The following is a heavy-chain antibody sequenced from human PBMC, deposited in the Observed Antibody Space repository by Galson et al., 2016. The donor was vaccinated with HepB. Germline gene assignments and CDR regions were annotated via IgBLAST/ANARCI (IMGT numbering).Heavy chain of an antibody. J-gene: IGHJ5*02. D-gene: IGHD3-3*01. CDR1: GYTFINYY. Sequence: SVKVSCKASGYTFINYYMHWVRQAPGQGLEWMGIGNPRTGSTSYAQRFQDRVTVTRDTSTSTVYMELSSLRSEDTAVYYCARGGGILAYKWFDPWGQGTQVSGSS. V-gene: IGHV1-46*01. CDR3: ARGGGILAYKWFDP. CDR2: GNPRTGST.